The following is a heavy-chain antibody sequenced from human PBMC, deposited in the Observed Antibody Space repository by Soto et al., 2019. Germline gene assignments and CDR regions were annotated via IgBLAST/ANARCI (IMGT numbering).Heavy chain of an antibody. Sequence: EVQLLESGGGLVQPGGSLRLSCAASGFTFSSYTMSWVRQGPGKGLEWVSGISSSGGSTVYADSVKGRFTISRDNFKNTLYLQMTSLRDADTAVYYCAKGWGDYWGQGTPVTVSS. J-gene: IGHJ4*02. D-gene: IGHD7-27*01. V-gene: IGHV3-23*01. CDR1: GFTFSSYT. CDR2: ISSSGGST. CDR3: AKGWGDY.